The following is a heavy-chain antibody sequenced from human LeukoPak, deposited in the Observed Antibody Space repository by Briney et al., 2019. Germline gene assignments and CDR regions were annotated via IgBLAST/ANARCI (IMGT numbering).Heavy chain of an antibody. V-gene: IGHV3-33*01. CDR1: GFTFSSYG. J-gene: IGHJ4*02. CDR2: IWYDGSNK. CDR3: ASDLYGDYDVGFDY. D-gene: IGHD4-17*01. Sequence: PGGSLRLSCAASGFTFSSYGMHWVRQAPGKGLEWVAVIWYDGSNKYYADSVKGRFTISRDNSKNTLYLQMNSLGAEDTAVYYRASDLYGDYDVGFDYWGQGTLVTVSS.